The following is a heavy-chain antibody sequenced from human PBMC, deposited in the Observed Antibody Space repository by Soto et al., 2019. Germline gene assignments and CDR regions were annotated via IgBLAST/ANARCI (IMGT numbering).Heavy chain of an antibody. CDR1: GGSISSGGYY. CDR3: ARVGDRSRYYYYGMDV. CDR2: IYYSGST. Sequence: QVQLQESGPGLVKPSQTLSLTCTVSGGSISSGGYYWSWIRKHPGKGLEWIGYIYYSGSTYYKPSLKSRVTISVDTYKNQFSLKLSSVTAADTDVYYCARVGDRSRYYYYGMDVWGQGTTVTVYS. D-gene: IGHD3-16*01. J-gene: IGHJ6*02. V-gene: IGHV4-31*03.